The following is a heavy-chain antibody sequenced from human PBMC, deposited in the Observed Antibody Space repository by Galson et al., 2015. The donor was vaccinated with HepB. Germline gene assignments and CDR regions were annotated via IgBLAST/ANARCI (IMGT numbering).Heavy chain of an antibody. V-gene: IGHV3-7*03. CDR3: ARGISVAE. Sequence: SLRLSCAASGFTFSHFWMTWVRQAPGKGLEWVANIKQDGSEKYYVDSVKGRFTISRDNAKNSLFPQVNSLRADDTAVYYCARGISVAEWGQGTLVTVSS. CDR1: GFTFSHFW. J-gene: IGHJ4*02. CDR2: IKQDGSEK. D-gene: IGHD6-19*01.